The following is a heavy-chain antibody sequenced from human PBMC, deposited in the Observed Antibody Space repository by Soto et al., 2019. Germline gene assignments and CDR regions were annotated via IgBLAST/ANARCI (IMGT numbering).Heavy chain of an antibody. D-gene: IGHD2-2*01. CDR2: MYSGGET. CDR3: AKRKYCSSTTGFDY. V-gene: IGHV3-66*01. J-gene: IGHJ4*02. Sequence: EVQLVESGGALVQPGGSLRLSCAASGFTVSISYMSWVRQVPGKGLEWVSIMYSGGETYYAASVKGRFTISRDNSKNTLYLQMSSLRAEDTAVYYCAKRKYCSSTTGFDYWGQGTLVTVSS. CDR1: GFTVSISY.